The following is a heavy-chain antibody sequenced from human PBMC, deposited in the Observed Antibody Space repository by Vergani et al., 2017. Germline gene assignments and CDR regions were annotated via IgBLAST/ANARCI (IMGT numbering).Heavy chain of an antibody. CDR3: ARNPVVPAAMFAFDI. J-gene: IGHJ3*02. V-gene: IGHV3-48*01. D-gene: IGHD2-2*01. Sequence: EVQLVESGGGLVQPGGSLRLSCAASGFTFSSYSMNWVRQAPGKGLEWVSYISSSSSTIYYADSVKGRVTISRDNAKNSLYLQMNSRRAEDTAVYYCARNPVVPAAMFAFDIWGQGTMVTVSS. CDR2: ISSSSSTI. CDR1: GFTFSSYS.